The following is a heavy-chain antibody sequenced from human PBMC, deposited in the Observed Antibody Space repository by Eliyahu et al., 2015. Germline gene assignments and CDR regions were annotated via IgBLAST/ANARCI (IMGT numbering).Heavy chain of an antibody. V-gene: IGHV4-39*01. Sequence: QLQLHESGPGLVKPSETLSLTXTVXXGXXSRXGYYWAWIRQPPGKELEWIGSIYDSGSTYYNPSLKSRGTISVDTSKNQFSLKLSSVTAADTAVYYCARHASEVLPGYYCFDPWGQGTLVTVSS. CDR2: IYDSGST. J-gene: IGHJ5*02. CDR3: ARHASEVLPGYYCFDP. CDR1: XGXXSRXGYY. D-gene: IGHD3-9*01.